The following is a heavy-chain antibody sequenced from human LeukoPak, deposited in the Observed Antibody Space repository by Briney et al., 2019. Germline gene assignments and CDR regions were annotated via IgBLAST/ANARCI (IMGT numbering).Heavy chain of an antibody. V-gene: IGHV4-34*01. CDR1: GGSFGGYY. CDR2: IYHSVIT. D-gene: IGHD6-6*01. Sequence: PSETLSLTCAVYGGSFGGYYWSWIRQPPGKGLEWIGSIYHSVITYYNPSLKRRVTISVDTSKNQFSLKLSSVTAADTAVYYCARDGYRSSKYFQHWGQGTLVTVSS. CDR3: ARDGYRSSKYFQH. J-gene: IGHJ1*01.